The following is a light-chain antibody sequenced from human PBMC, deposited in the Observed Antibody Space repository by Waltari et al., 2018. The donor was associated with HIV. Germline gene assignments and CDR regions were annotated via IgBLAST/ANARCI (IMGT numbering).Light chain of an antibody. CDR2: RNN. J-gene: IGLJ3*02. Sequence: HSSLLHPPPTSTTSGQPVTIPCSGSSSHIGGNQVFCYQQAPGIAPKLLIYRNNQRPSGVPDRFSGSKSGTSASLAISGLRSDDEADYYCAAWDGSLSVVLFGGGTKLTVL. CDR1: SSHIGGNQ. V-gene: IGLV1-47*01. CDR3: AAWDGSLSVVL.